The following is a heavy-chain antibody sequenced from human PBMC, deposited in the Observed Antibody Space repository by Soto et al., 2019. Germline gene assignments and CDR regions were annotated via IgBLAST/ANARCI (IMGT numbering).Heavy chain of an antibody. CDR3: TRQISRNQWLVSDAFDI. J-gene: IGHJ3*02. Sequence: GGSLRLSCAASGFTFSGSAMHWVRQASGKGLEWVGRIRSKANSYATAYAASVKGRFTISRDDSKNTAYLQMNSLKTEDTAVYYCTRQISRNQWLVSDAFDIWGQGTMVTVSS. CDR2: IRSKANSYAT. CDR1: GFTFSGSA. D-gene: IGHD6-19*01. V-gene: IGHV3-73*01.